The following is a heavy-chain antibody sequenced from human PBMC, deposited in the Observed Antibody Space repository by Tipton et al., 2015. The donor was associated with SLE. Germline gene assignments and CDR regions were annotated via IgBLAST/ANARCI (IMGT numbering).Heavy chain of an antibody. V-gene: IGHV3-74*01. CDR1: GFRFSSYW. CDR2: IDSTGSST. Sequence: SLRLSCAASGFRFSSYWMHWVRHAPGKGLVWVSEIDSTGSSTTYADSVRDRFTISRDNAKNTLFLQMDSLRVDDTAVYYCASLSALSDYWGQGTLVTVSS. CDR3: ASLSALSDY. J-gene: IGHJ4*02. D-gene: IGHD2/OR15-2a*01.